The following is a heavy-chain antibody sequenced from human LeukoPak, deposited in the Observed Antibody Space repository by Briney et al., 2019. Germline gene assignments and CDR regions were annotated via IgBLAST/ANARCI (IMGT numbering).Heavy chain of an antibody. CDR2: MIPDSGNT. CDR1: GYVFTSYD. CDR3: AVPAGSYWFDP. J-gene: IGHJ5*02. V-gene: IGHV1-8*01. D-gene: IGHD1-26*01. Sequence: ASVKVSCKASGYVFTSYDINWVRQATGQGLEWMGWMIPDSGNTGYAQKFQGRVTMTRNTSINTAYLELSSLRSDDTAVYYCAVPAGSYWFDPWGQGTLVTVSP.